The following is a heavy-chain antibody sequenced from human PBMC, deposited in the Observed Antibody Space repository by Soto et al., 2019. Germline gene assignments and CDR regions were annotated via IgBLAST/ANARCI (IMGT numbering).Heavy chain of an antibody. J-gene: IGHJ4*02. CDR3: TRDRADKSGTTKPFDY. Sequence: NPGGSLRLSCTASGFTFGDYAMSWFRQAPGKGLEWVGFIRSKAYGGTTEYAASVKGRFTISRDDSKSIAYLQMNSLKTEDTAVYYCTRDRADKSGTTKPFDYWGQGTLVTVSS. CDR2: IRSKAYGGTT. CDR1: GFTFGDYA. V-gene: IGHV3-49*05. D-gene: IGHD1-7*01.